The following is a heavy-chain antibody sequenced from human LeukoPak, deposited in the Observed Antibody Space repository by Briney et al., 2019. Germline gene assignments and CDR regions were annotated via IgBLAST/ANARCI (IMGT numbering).Heavy chain of an antibody. Sequence: SGPTLVNPTQTLTLTCTFSGFSLNTRGVGVGWIRQPPGRALEWLALIYWDDDRRYSPSLKSRLTITKDTSKDQVVLTMTNMDPVDTATYFCAHRKNYYDSSVFDNWGQGTLVTVSS. V-gene: IGHV2-5*02. CDR2: IYWDDDR. CDR3: AHRKNYYDSSVFDN. D-gene: IGHD3-22*01. J-gene: IGHJ4*02. CDR1: GFSLNTRGVG.